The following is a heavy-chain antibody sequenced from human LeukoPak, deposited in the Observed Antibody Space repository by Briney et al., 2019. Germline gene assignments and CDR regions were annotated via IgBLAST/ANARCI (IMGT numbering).Heavy chain of an antibody. CDR3: ARTDTRSLGYFDF. Sequence: PGGSLRLSCSASGVTFSSHWMSWVRQAPGKGQEWVANIKQDGGVKQYVDSVKGRFTVSRDNAENSLYLQMDSLRVEDTAVYFCARTDTRSLGYFDFWGQGTLVTVSS. D-gene: IGHD1-26*01. V-gene: IGHV3-7*01. J-gene: IGHJ4*02. CDR1: GVTFSSHW. CDR2: IKQDGGVK.